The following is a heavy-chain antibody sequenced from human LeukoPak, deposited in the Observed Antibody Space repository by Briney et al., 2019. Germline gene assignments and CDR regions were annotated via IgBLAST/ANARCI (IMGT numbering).Heavy chain of an antibody. D-gene: IGHD1-26*01. Sequence: GGSLRLSCAASGFIFSTYAMHWVRQGPGKGLEWVATISHDGNFKYHADSVKGRFTISRDNSKNTLYLQMNSLRSDDTSRYYCARVPPDRGWEAEYWGQGALVTVSS. CDR1: GFIFSTYA. V-gene: IGHV3-30-3*01. J-gene: IGHJ4*02. CDR2: ISHDGNFK. CDR3: ARVPPDRGWEAEY.